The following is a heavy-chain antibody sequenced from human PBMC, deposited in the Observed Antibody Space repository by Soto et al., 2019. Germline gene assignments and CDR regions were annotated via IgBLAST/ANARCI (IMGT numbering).Heavy chain of an antibody. J-gene: IGHJ3*02. CDR3: AREAYSRTGRGLDI. CDR2: ISAYNGNT. V-gene: IGHV1-18*01. CDR1: GYTFTSYG. Sequence: QVQLVQSGAEVKKPGASVKVSCKASGYTFTSYGISWVRQAPGQGLEWMGWISAYNGNTNYAQKLQGRVTMTTDSSMSTAYMELRSLRTDDTVGYYCAREAYSRTGRGLDIWGKGTMVTVSS. D-gene: IGHD6-13*01.